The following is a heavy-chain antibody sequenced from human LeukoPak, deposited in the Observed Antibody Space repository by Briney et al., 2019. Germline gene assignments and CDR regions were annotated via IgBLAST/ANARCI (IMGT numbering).Heavy chain of an antibody. CDR2: VSYNGTIK. Sequence: GRSLRLSCVASGFTFSNYTMHWVRQAPGKGLEWVAVVSYNGTIKSYADSVKSRLTISRDNSQNTLYLQMNSLRAEDTAVYYCVATSGSSTNWGQGTLVTVSS. CDR1: GFTFSNYT. D-gene: IGHD2-2*01. V-gene: IGHV3-30-3*01. J-gene: IGHJ4*02. CDR3: VATSGSSTN.